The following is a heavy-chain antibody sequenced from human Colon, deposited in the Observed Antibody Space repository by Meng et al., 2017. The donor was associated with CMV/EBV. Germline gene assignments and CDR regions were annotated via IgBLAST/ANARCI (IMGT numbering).Heavy chain of an antibody. CDR2: MYFSGIA. Sequence: QLQEAGPGLGKPAETLSATCTASGAPLSSGSHSWAWFRQPPGKRLEWIGSMYFSGIADYNPSLKSRVTISLHATQKQFSLRLTSVTAADSAVYFCARDLTNKWFYYWGQGTLVTVSS. CDR1: GAPLSSGSHS. D-gene: IGHD1-26*01. V-gene: IGHV4-39*07. J-gene: IGHJ4*02. CDR3: ARDLTNKWFYY.